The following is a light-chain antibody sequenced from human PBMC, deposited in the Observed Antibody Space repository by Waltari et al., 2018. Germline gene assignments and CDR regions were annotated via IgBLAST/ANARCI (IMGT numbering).Light chain of an antibody. Sequence: EIVLTQSPASLSLSPGDRATLPCRASQSVGRTLAWYQQTPGQAPRLLIYDASSRATGIPDRFSGSGSGTDFSLTISRLEPEDFAVYYCQKYGTRPATFGQGTKVEVK. CDR2: DAS. J-gene: IGKJ1*01. CDR1: QSVGRT. CDR3: QKYGTRPAT. V-gene: IGKV3-20*01.